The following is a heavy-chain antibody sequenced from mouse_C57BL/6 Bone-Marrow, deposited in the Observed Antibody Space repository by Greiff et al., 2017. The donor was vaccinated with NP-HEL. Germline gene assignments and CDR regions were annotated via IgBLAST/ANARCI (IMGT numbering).Heavy chain of an antibody. D-gene: IGHD2-4*01. Sequence: DVKLQESGPGLAKPSQSLSLTCSVSGYSITSDYWNWFRKFPGNKLEYIGYISYSGSTYYYPSLKSRLSIPRDTSKNQYYLQLNSVTTEDTATYYCARLGDYDGYWYFDVWGTGTTVTVAS. CDR1: GYSITSDY. CDR2: ISYSGST. V-gene: IGHV3-8*01. J-gene: IGHJ1*03. CDR3: ARLGDYDGYWYFDV.